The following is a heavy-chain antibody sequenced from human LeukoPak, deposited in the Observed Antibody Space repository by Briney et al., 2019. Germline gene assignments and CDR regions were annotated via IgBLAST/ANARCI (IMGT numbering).Heavy chain of an antibody. V-gene: IGHV4-34*01. CDR2: INHGDDT. Sequence: SETLSLTCAVYGGSFSAYYWCWIRNSPPQGLEWVAEINHGDDTTSNPSVKSRVRVSVDTAKTQYYLKVISLTAADTAADYCARGNPAWSGKIYYWGQGTLVTVSS. CDR3: ARGNPAWSGKIYY. J-gene: IGHJ4*02. D-gene: IGHD3-3*01. CDR1: GGSFSAYY.